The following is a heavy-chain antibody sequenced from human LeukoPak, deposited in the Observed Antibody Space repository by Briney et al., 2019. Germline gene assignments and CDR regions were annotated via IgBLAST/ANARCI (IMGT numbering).Heavy chain of an antibody. J-gene: IGHJ4*02. D-gene: IGHD5/OR15-5a*01. CDR1: GFTFSTSA. V-gene: IGHV3-23*01. CDR3: ASVRI. CDR2: ISGSGAT. Sequence: GGSLRLSCAASGFTFSTSAMTWVRQAPGKGLEWVSGISGSGATDYADSVKGRFTISRDNAKNTLYLQMNSLRAEDTAVYYCASVRIWGQGTLVTVSS.